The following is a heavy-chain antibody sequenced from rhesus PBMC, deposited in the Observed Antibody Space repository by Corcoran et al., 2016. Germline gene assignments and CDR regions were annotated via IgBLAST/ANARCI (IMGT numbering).Heavy chain of an antibody. V-gene: IGHV4-106*01. CDR3: WRDQFDV. J-gene: IGHJ5-1*01. Sequence: QVQLQESGPGLVKPSETLSLTCAVSGGSISDSYFWSWVRQPPGKGLEWIGYIYGGGGATSYNTSLTNRVTSSRDTSKNQVSLKLTSVTAADTAVYYCWRDQFDVWGAGVLVTVSS. CDR1: GGSISDSYF. CDR2: IYGGGGAT.